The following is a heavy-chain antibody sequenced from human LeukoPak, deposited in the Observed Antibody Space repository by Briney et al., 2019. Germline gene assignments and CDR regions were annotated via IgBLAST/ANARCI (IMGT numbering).Heavy chain of an antibody. CDR2: FDPEDGET. J-gene: IGHJ4*02. D-gene: IGHD3-22*01. CDR3: ANSHYYDSSGYTYYFDY. Sequence: ASVKVSCKVSGYTLTELSIHWVRQAPGKGREWLGGFDPEDGETIYAQKFQGRVTMTEDTSTDTAYMELSSLRSEDTAVYYCANSHYYDSSGYTYYFDYWGQGTLVTVSS. V-gene: IGHV1-24*01. CDR1: GYTLTELS.